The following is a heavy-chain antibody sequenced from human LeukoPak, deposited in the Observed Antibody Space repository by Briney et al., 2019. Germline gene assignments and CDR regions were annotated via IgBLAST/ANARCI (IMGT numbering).Heavy chain of an antibody. CDR3: ARVVEMATIGYFDY. V-gene: IGHV4-39*07. CDR2: IYYSGST. D-gene: IGHD5-24*01. Sequence: SETLSLTCTVSGGSISSSSYYWGWIRQPPGKGLEWIGSIYYSGSTYYNPSLKSRVAISVDTSKNQFSLKLSSVTAADTAVYYCARVVEMATIGYFDYWGQGTLVTVSS. J-gene: IGHJ4*02. CDR1: GGSISSSSYY.